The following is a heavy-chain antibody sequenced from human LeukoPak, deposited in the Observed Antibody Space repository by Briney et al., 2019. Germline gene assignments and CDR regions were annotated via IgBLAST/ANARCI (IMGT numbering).Heavy chain of an antibody. CDR2: ISSSGNTK. CDR3: ARDGGSAWFFRY. CDR1: GFTFSSYA. Sequence: GGSLRLSCAASGFTFSSYAMNWVRQAPGKGLEWASYISSSGNTKYYADSVKGRFTISRDNAKNSLYLQMNSLRAEDTAVYYCARDGGSAWFFRYWGQGTLVTVSS. D-gene: IGHD6-19*01. J-gene: IGHJ4*02. V-gene: IGHV3-48*04.